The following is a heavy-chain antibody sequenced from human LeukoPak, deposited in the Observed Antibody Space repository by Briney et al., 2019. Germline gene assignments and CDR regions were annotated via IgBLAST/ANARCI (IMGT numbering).Heavy chain of an antibody. J-gene: IGHJ3*02. CDR2: IYYSGST. V-gene: IGHV4-31*03. Sequence: SETLSLTCTVSGGSISSGVYYWSWIRQHPGKGLEWIGYIYYSGSTYSNPSLKSRLTMSVYISKSQFSLKSSSVTAADTAVYYCARGVKGLRGAFDIWGQGTMVTVSS. CDR1: GGSISSGVYY. CDR3: ARGVKGLRGAFDI. D-gene: IGHD3-10*01.